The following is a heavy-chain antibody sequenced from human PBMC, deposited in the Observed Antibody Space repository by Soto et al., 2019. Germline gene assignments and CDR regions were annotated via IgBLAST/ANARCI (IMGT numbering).Heavy chain of an antibody. CDR3: AREEVSRPNTYHGLDV. J-gene: IGHJ6*02. V-gene: IGHV3-21*01. CDR1: GFTFNTYT. Sequence: VQLVESGGGLVKPGGSLRLSCAASGFTFNTYTMNWVRQAPGKGLAWVSSISSRSIYIYYADSVTGRFTISRDDARNSLYLQMNSLRAEDTAVYYCAREEVSRPNTYHGLDVWGQGTTVTVSS. CDR2: ISSRSIYI.